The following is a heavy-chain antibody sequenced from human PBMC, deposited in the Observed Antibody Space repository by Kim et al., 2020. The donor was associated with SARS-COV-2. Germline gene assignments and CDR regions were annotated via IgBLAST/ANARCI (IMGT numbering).Heavy chain of an antibody. Sequence: SETLSLTCTVSGGSISSSSYYWGWIRQPPGKGLEWIGSIYYSGSTYYNPSLKSRGTISVDTSKNQFSLKLSSVTAADTAVYYCAKLPAAAAPFYYYYGMDVWGQGTTVTVSS. D-gene: IGHD6-13*01. J-gene: IGHJ6*02. CDR1: GGSISSSSYY. CDR2: IYYSGST. CDR3: AKLPAAAAPFYYYYGMDV. V-gene: IGHV4-39*01.